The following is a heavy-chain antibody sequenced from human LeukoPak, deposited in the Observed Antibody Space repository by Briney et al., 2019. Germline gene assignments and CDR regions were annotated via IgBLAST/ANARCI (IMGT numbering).Heavy chain of an antibody. D-gene: IGHD6-19*01. Sequence: SETLSLTCNVSSGSMSDHFWSWIRQPAGKGLEWIGRIYYSGFDIYNPSLKSRVTMSVDTSKFSLQLTSVTAADTAVYYCASQKTMYSSGWGFWGQGARVTVSS. CDR2: IYYSGFD. CDR1: SGSMSDHF. V-gene: IGHV4-4*07. CDR3: ASQKTMYSSGWGF. J-gene: IGHJ4*02.